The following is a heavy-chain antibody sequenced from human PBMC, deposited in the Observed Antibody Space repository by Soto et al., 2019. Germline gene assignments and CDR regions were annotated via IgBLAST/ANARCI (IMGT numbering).Heavy chain of an antibody. CDR2: ISRSAEIT. Sequence: EVQLLESGGGLVQPGGSLRLSCAASGFTFSTYAMSWVRQAPGTGLEWVSAISRSAEITYYADSVKGRFTISRDNSKNMSYLQMNSLRTYDTDVYYCARPSGYGVFDAYDICGQGAMVTVS. V-gene: IGHV3-23*01. CDR3: ARPSGYGVFDAYDI. J-gene: IGHJ3*02. D-gene: IGHD5-12*01. CDR1: GFTFSTYA.